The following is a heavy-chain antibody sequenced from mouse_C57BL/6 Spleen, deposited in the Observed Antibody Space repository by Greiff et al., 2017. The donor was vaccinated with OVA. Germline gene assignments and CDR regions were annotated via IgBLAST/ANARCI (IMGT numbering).Heavy chain of an antibody. CDR2: LYPGDGDT. J-gene: IGHJ2*01. D-gene: IGHD3-2*02. CDR1: GYAFSSSW. Sequence: QVQLQQSGPELVKPGASVKISCKASGYAFSSSWMNWVKQRPGKGLEWIGRLYPGDGDTNSNGKFKGKATLTADKSSSTAYMQLSSLTSEDSAVYFCAREELRLLDYWGQGTTLTVSS. CDR3: AREELRLLDY. V-gene: IGHV1-82*01.